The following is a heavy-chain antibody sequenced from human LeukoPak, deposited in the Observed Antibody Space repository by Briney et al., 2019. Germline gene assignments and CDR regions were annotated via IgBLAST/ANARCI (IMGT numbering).Heavy chain of an antibody. V-gene: IGHV4-59*12. Sequence: SETLSLTCTVSGGSISSYYWSWIRQPPGKGVEWIGYIHYSGSTNYNPSLKSRVTISVDTSKNQFSLKLSSVTAADTAVYYCARDRYYYDSSGYSSFDYWGQGTLVTVSS. CDR2: IHYSGST. J-gene: IGHJ4*02. D-gene: IGHD3-22*01. CDR1: GGSISSYY. CDR3: ARDRYYYDSSGYSSFDY.